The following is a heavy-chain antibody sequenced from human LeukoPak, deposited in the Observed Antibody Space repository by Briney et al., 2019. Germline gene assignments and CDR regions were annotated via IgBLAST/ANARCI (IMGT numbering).Heavy chain of an antibody. D-gene: IGHD1-26*01. CDR1: GFTFSSYA. V-gene: IGHV3-30-3*01. CDR2: ISYDGSNK. CDR3: ARASGTGSYILDY. J-gene: IGHJ4*02. Sequence: GGSLRLSCAASGFTFSSYAMHWVRQAPGKGLEWVAVISYDGSNKYYADSVKGRFTISRDNSKNTLYLQMNSLRAEDTAVYYCARASGTGSYILDYWGQGTLLTVSP.